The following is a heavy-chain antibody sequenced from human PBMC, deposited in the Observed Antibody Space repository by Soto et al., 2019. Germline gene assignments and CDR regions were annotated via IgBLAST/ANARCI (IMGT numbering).Heavy chain of an antibody. Sequence: PGGSLRLSCAASGFNFDDYGMHWVRQAPGKGLEWVSGISWNSGNIGYADSVKGRFTISRDNAKNSLYLQMNSLRPEDTALYCCAKVAVTGFLGGALDYWGQGTQVTVSS. D-gene: IGHD6-19*01. CDR3: AKVAVTGFLGGALDY. CDR1: GFNFDDYG. CDR2: ISWNSGNI. V-gene: IGHV3-9*01. J-gene: IGHJ4*02.